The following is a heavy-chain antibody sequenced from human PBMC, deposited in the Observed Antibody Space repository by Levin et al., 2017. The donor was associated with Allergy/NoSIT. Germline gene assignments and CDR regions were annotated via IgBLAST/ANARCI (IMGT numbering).Heavy chain of an antibody. CDR1: GYTFTGYY. CDR3: ARVAGGGVAAAGMIDY. D-gene: IGHD6-13*01. V-gene: IGHV1-2*02. CDR2: INPNSGGT. J-gene: IGHJ4*02. Sequence: ASVKVSCKASGYTFTGYYMHWVRQAPGQGLEWMGWINPNSGGTNYAQKFQGRVTMTRDTSISTAYMELSRLRSDDTAVYYCARVAGGGVAAAGMIDYWGQGTLVTVSS.